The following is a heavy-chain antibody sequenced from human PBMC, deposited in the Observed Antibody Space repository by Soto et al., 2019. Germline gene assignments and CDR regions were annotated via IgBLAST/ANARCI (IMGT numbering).Heavy chain of an antibody. Sequence: ASVKVSCKASGYTFTSYGISWVRQAPGQGLERMGWISAYNGNTNYAQKLQGRVTMTTDTSTSTAYMELRSLRSDDTAVYYCARLWFGELLFWPASHYYFDCRGPGPLVTVSS. V-gene: IGHV1-18*04. CDR2: ISAYNGNT. D-gene: IGHD3-10*01. CDR3: ARLWFGELLFWPASHYYFDC. J-gene: IGHJ4*02. CDR1: GYTFTSYG.